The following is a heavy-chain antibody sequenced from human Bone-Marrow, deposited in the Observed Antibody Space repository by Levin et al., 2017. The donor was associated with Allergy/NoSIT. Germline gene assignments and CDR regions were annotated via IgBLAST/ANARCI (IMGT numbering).Heavy chain of an antibody. Sequence: ASVKVSCAASGFTLSSYWMHWVRQAPGKGLVWVAHINSDGRNINYADSVRGRFTISRDNAKNTLYLQMNSLRAEDTAVYYCARDDTSYGMDAWGLGTTVTVSS. CDR3: ARDDTSYGMDA. CDR1: GFTLSSYW. V-gene: IGHV3-74*01. J-gene: IGHJ6*02. CDR2: INSDGRNI. D-gene: IGHD1-26*01.